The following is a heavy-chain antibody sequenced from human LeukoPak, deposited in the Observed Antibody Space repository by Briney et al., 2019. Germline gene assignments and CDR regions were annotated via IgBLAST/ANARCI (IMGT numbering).Heavy chain of an antibody. CDR3: ARVYGSGSSSLSNWFDP. CDR2: IYYSGST. J-gene: IGHJ5*02. D-gene: IGHD3-10*01. CDR1: GGSISSSSYY. Sequence: SETLSLTCTVSGGSISSSSYYWGWIRQPPGKGLEWIGSIYYSGSTYCNPSLKSRVTISVDTSKNQFSLKLSSVTAADTAVYYCARVYGSGSSSLSNWFDPWGQGTLVTVSS. V-gene: IGHV4-39*07.